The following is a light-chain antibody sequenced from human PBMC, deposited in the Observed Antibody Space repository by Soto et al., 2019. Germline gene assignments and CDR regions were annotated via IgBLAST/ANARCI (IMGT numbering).Light chain of an antibody. J-gene: IGLJ1*01. CDR2: GVS. Sequence: QSALTQPASVSGSPGQSITISCSGTRIDIGSYNYVAWYQQFPGEPPNILIYGVSNRPSGVSSRFSGSNSGNTAALTISGRQAEDEDDYYCISFTGSSTSYVFGSGTKLTVL. CDR1: RIDIGSYNY. CDR3: ISFTGSSTSYV. V-gene: IGLV2-14*01.